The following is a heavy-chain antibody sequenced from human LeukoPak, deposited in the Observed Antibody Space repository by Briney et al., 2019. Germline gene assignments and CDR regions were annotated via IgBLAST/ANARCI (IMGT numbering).Heavy chain of an antibody. CDR1: GGSISSDY. CDR3: ARGYYDSSGSSNTFDV. Sequence: SETLSLTCTVSGGSISSDYWSWIRQPPGKGLEWIGYIHHSGKTNYNPSLKSRVTTSVDTSKNQFSLKLGSVTAAGTAVYYCARGYYDSSGSSNTFDVWGQGTLVTVSS. D-gene: IGHD3-22*01. V-gene: IGHV4-59*08. CDR2: IHHSGKT. J-gene: IGHJ4*02.